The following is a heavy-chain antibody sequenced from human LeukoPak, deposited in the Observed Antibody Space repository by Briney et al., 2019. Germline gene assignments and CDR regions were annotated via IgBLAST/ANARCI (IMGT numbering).Heavy chain of an antibody. CDR1: GGSFSGYY. Sequence: SETLSLTCAVYGGSFSGYYWSWIRQPPGKGLEWIGEINHSGSTNYNPSLKSRVTISVDTSKNQFSLELSSVTAADTAVYYCARDSEEYYFDYWGQGTLVTVSS. J-gene: IGHJ4*02. CDR2: INHSGST. CDR3: ARDSEEYYFDY. V-gene: IGHV4-34*01.